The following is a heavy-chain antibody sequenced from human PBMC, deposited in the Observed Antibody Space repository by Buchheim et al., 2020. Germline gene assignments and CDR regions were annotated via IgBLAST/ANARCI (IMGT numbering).Heavy chain of an antibody. CDR1: GFTFSSYA. Sequence: EVQLLESGGGLVQPGGSPRLSCAAFGFTFSSYAMSWVRQVPGKGLEWVSAITDGGRTYYADSVKGRFTISRDNSQNTLYLQMNSLRAEDTAVYYCAKDGRPYSSSWFDCWGQGTL. V-gene: IGHV3-23*01. CDR3: AKDGRPYSSSWFDC. CDR2: ITDGGRT. J-gene: IGHJ4*02. D-gene: IGHD6-13*01.